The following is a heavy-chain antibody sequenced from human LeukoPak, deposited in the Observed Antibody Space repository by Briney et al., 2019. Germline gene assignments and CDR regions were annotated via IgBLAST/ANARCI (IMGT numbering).Heavy chain of an antibody. D-gene: IGHD5-12*01. Sequence: QPGGSLRLSCAASGFTFSNYWMTWVRQAPGKGLEWVAHINQDGSEEHCMDSVKARFTISRDNAKNSLSLQMNSLRAEDTAVYYCVRDGGVSGYDLLDYWGQGTLVTVSS. CDR2: INQDGSEE. CDR1: GFTFSNYW. V-gene: IGHV3-7*01. J-gene: IGHJ4*02. CDR3: VRDGGVSGYDLLDY.